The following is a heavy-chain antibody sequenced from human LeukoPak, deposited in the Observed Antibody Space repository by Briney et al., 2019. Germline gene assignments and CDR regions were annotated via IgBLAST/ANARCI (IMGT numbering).Heavy chain of an antibody. J-gene: IGHJ4*02. CDR2: IYYSGST. CDR3: ARQGISGSYNTAGDY. V-gene: IGHV4-61*10. CDR1: GGSISSGSYY. Sequence: SQTLSLTCTVSGGSISSGSYYWSWIRQPAGKGLEWIGYIYYSGSTNYNPSLKSRVTISVDTSKNQFSLKLSSVTAADTAVYYCARQGISGSYNTAGDYWGQGTLVTVSS. D-gene: IGHD1-26*01.